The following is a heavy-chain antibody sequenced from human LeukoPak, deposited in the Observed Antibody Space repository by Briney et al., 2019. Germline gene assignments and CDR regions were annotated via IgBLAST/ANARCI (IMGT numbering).Heavy chain of an antibody. CDR2: IRYDGSNK. CDR1: GFTFSSYG. CDR3: ARDLTGIAVGSYYFDY. Sequence: GGSLRLSCAASGFTFSSYGMHWVRQAPGKGLEWVAFIRYDGSNKYYADSVKGRFTISRDNSKNTLYLQMNSLRAEDTAVYYCARDLTGIAVGSYYFDYWGQGTLVTVSS. J-gene: IGHJ4*02. D-gene: IGHD6-19*01. V-gene: IGHV3-30*02.